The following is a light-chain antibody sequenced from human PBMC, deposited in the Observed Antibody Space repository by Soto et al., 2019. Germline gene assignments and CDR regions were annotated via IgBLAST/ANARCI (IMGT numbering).Light chain of an antibody. CDR3: QQRSNLLT. V-gene: IGKV3-11*01. Sequence: EMVLTQSPATRSLSPRERATLSCRASQSVSTYLAWYQQKPGPAPRLHISDASNRATRIPGRFSGSGSGTDFTLTISSVEPEDFAVYYCQQRSNLLTCGGGPKVEIK. CDR2: DAS. J-gene: IGKJ4*01. CDR1: QSVSTY.